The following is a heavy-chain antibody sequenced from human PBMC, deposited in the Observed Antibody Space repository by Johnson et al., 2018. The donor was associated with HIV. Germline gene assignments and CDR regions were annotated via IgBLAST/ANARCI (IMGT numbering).Heavy chain of an antibody. V-gene: IGHV3-30*03. CDR3: ASLGLDLLVKAPLSVVFDAFDI. D-gene: IGHD3-16*01. Sequence: QVQLVESGGGVVQPGRSLRLSCAASGFTFSSYWMSWVRQAPGKGLEWVAVISYDGSNKYYADSVKGRFTISRDNSKNTLYLQMNSLRAEDTAVYYCASLGLDLLVKAPLSVVFDAFDIWGQGTMVTVSS. CDR1: GFTFSSYW. J-gene: IGHJ3*02. CDR2: ISYDGSNK.